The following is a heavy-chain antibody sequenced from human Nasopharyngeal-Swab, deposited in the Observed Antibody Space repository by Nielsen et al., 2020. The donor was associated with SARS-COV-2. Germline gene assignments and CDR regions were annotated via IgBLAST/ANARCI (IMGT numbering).Heavy chain of an antibody. CDR1: GFSGYD. CDR2: ISGSSGTI. D-gene: IGHD6-13*01. J-gene: IGHJ5*02. V-gene: IGHV3-48*04. CDR3: AKGRSISAAGSAWYDH. Sequence: GESLKISCAVSGFSGYDMNWVRQAPGKGLEWLSYISGSSGTIYYADSVKGRFTISRDNAKKSLFLQMNSLRAEDTAVYYCAKGRSISAAGSAWYDHWGQGTLVTVSS.